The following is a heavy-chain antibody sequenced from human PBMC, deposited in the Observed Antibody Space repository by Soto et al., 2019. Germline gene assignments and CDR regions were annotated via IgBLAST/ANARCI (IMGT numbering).Heavy chain of an antibody. Sequence: QITLKESGPTLVKPTQTLTLTCTFSGFSLSTSEVGVGWIRQPPGKALEWLALLYWDDDKRYNPSLKSRLTITKDTSKSQVVLTLTNMDPVDTATYYCVHRAGMGSNSWLPGHWGQGTLVTVSS. CDR1: GFSLSTSEVG. J-gene: IGHJ4*02. CDR3: VHRAGMGSNSWLPGH. CDR2: LYWDDDK. V-gene: IGHV2-5*02. D-gene: IGHD6-13*01.